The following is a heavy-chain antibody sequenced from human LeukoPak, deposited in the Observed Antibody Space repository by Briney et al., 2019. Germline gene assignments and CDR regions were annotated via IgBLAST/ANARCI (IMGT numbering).Heavy chain of an antibody. V-gene: IGHV1-2*02. CDR3: ARPDPKSLGYDAFDL. CDR2: INPNSGGT. CDR1: GYIFSNYF. Sequence: ASVKVSCTPSGYIFSNYFIHWVRQAPGQRLEGRGWINPNSGGTNYAQKSQGRVTMTRDTSISTVYMELSYLRSDDTAIYYCARPDPKSLGYDAFDLWGHGTTVTVSS. J-gene: IGHJ3*01. D-gene: IGHD1-14*01.